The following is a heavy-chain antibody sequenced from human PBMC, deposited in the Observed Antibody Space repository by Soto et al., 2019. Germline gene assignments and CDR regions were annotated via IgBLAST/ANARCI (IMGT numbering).Heavy chain of an antibody. J-gene: IGHJ4*02. V-gene: IGHV4-39*01. Sequence: SETLSLTCSVSGASISIGTDDWGWIRQPPGKGLEWIGNIHYSGRTYDNPSLKSGVNISVDTSKNQFSLKLSSVTDAETAMYYCARRNSHDFYDRSIYVPWGQGAQVT. D-gene: IGHD3-22*01. CDR3: ARRNSHDFYDRSIYVP. CDR1: GASISIGTDD. CDR2: IHYSGRT.